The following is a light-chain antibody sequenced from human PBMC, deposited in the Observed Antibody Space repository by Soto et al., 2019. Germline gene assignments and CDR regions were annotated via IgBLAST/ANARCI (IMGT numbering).Light chain of an antibody. CDR2: EVT. CDR1: SSDVGGYKY. Sequence: QSALTQPPSASGSPGQSVTISCTGTSSDVGGYKYVSWYQQHPGKAPKLMIYEVTKRPSGVPDRFSGSKSGNTASLTVSGLQAEDEADYYCSSYAGNNNGVFGGGTKLTVL. J-gene: IGLJ3*02. V-gene: IGLV2-8*01. CDR3: SSYAGNNNGV.